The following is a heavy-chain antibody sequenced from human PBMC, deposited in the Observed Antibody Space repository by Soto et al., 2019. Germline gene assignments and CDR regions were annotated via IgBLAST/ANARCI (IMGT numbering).Heavy chain of an antibody. D-gene: IGHD4-17*01. CDR3: ARGLGLRYPFDY. CDR1: GGSFSGYY. Sequence: PSETLSLTCAVYGGSFSGYYWSWIRQPPGKGLEWIGEINHSGSTNYNPSLKSRVTISVDTSKNQFSLKLSSVTAADTAVYYCARGLGLRYPFDYWGQGTLVTSPQ. J-gene: IGHJ4*02. CDR2: INHSGST. V-gene: IGHV4-34*01.